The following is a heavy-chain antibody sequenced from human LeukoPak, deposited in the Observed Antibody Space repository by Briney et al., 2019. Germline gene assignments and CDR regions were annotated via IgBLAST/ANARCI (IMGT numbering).Heavy chain of an antibody. D-gene: IGHD4-23*01. V-gene: IGHV1-18*01. Sequence: ASVKVSCKASGYTFTSYGTSWVRQAPGQGLEWMGWISAYDGNTNYAQKLQGRVTMTTDTSTSTAYMELRSLRSDDTAVYYCARDDYGGNSGSFDIWGQGTMVTVSS. CDR2: ISAYDGNT. J-gene: IGHJ3*02. CDR3: ARDDYGGNSGSFDI. CDR1: GYTFTSYG.